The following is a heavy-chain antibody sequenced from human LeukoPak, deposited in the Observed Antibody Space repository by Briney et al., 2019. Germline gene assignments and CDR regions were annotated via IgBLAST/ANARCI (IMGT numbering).Heavy chain of an antibody. CDR2: INHSGST. Sequence: SETLSLTCTVSGDSISSSNYYWSWIRQPPGKGLEWIGEINHSGSTNYNPSLKSRVTISVDTSKNQFSLKLSSVTAADTAVYYCARGKGLAVASRYYFDYWGQGTLVTVSS. CDR3: ARGKGLAVASRYYFDY. V-gene: IGHV4-39*07. J-gene: IGHJ4*02. CDR1: GDSISSSNYY. D-gene: IGHD6-19*01.